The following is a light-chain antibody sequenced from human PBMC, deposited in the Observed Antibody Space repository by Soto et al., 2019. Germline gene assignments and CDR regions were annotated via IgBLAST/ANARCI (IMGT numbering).Light chain of an antibody. CDR1: SNDVGDYNY. J-gene: IGLJ2*01. V-gene: IGLV2-14*03. CDR2: DVT. Sequence: QSVQTQPASVSGSPGQSITISCTGTSNDVGDYNYVSWYQHHPGKAPKLMIFDVTNRPSGVSNRFSGSKSGNTASLTISWLQAEDDADYYCSSYTRSSSLGVFGGWTKHTVL. CDR3: SSYTRSSSLGV.